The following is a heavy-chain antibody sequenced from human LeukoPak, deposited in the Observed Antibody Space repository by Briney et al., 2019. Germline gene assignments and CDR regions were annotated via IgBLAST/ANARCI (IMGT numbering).Heavy chain of an antibody. J-gene: IGHJ3*02. Sequence: PSETLSLTCTVSGGSISSYYWSWIRQPPGKGLEWIGYIYYSGSTNYNPSLKSRVTTSVDTSKNQFSLKLSSVTAADTAVYYCARHGPHYYDSSGYYLPDDAFDIWGQGTMVTVSS. CDR3: ARHGPHYYDSSGYYLPDDAFDI. V-gene: IGHV4-59*08. D-gene: IGHD3-22*01. CDR1: GGSISSYY. CDR2: IYYSGST.